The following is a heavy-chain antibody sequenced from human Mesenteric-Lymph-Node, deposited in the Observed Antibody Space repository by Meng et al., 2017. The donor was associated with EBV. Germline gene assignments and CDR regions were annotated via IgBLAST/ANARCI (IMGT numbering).Heavy chain of an antibody. CDR1: GYTFRSYG. J-gene: IGHJ4*02. V-gene: IGHV1-18*01. Sequence: VHLLQPGDEMRKRVATVKVSVETSGYTFRSYGINGVRQAHGQGHEWKGWSSVDSGNTNYAQKVRDRVTMTTAFSTNTAYMGLRSLTSDATAVYYCARGGLSIDYWGLGTLVTVSS. CDR2: SSVDSGNT. CDR3: ARGGLSIDY.